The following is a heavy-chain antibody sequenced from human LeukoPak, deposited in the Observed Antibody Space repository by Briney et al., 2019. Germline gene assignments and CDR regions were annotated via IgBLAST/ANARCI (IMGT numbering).Heavy chain of an antibody. J-gene: IGHJ6*02. Sequence: GGSLRLSCAASGFTFSTYTMNWVRQAPGKGLEWVSSISSSSSTIYYADSVKGRFTISRDNAKNSLYLQMNSLRAEDTAVYYCARVPYYYGSGTPYGMDVWGQGTTVTVSS. V-gene: IGHV3-48*01. CDR2: ISSSSSTI. CDR1: GFTFSTYT. D-gene: IGHD3-10*01. CDR3: ARVPYYYGSGTPYGMDV.